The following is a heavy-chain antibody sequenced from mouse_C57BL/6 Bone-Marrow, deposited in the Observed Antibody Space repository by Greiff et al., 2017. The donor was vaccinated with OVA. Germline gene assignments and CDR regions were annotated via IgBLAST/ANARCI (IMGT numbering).Heavy chain of an antibody. D-gene: IGHD2-1*01. J-gene: IGHJ1*03. V-gene: IGHV1-50*01. CDR3: ASPIYYGNNWYFDV. CDR2: IDPSDSYT. CDR1: GYTFTSYW. Sequence: VQLQQPWAELVKPGASVKLSCKASGYTFTSYWMQWVKQRPGQGLEWIGEIDPSDSYTNYNQKFKGKATLTVDTSSSTAYMQLSSLTSEDSAVYYCASPIYYGNNWYFDVWGTGTTVTVSS.